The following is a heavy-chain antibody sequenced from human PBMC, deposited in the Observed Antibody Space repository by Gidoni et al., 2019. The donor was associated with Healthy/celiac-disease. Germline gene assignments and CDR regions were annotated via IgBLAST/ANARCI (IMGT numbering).Heavy chain of an antibody. CDR2: IRGSGGST. CDR3: AKDRTTVTPNYFDY. D-gene: IGHD4-17*01. V-gene: IGHV3-23*01. CDR1: GFTFSSYA. Sequence: EVPLLESGGGLVQPGGSLTLSCSASGFTFSSYARSWVRHDPGKGLEWVSAIRGSGGSTYYADSVKGRFTISRDNTKNTLYLQMNSLRAEDKAVYYCAKDRTTVTPNYFDYWGQGTLVTVSS. J-gene: IGHJ4*02.